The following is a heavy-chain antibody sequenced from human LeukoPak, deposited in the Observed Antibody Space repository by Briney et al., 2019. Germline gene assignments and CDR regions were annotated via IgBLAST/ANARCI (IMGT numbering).Heavy chain of an antibody. D-gene: IGHD6-13*01. CDR2: ISSTSSYI. CDR1: GFIFSDYS. J-gene: IGHJ3*02. V-gene: IGHV3-21*01. Sequence: GGSLRLSCAASGFIFSDYSMKWVRQAPGKGLEWVSSISSTSSYIYYADSVKGRFTISRDNAKNSLYLQMNSLRAEDTAVYYCARDHIAAAGPLDAFDIWGQGTMVTVSS. CDR3: ARDHIAAAGPLDAFDI.